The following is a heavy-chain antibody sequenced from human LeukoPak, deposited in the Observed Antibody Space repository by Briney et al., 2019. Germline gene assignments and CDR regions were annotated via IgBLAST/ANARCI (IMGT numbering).Heavy chain of an antibody. Sequence: GGSLRLSCADSGFTFSSYEMNWVRQAPGKGLEWVSYISSSGSTIYYADSVKGRFTISRDNAKNSLYLQMNSLRAEDTAVYYCAGQRCSGTTCYGYPFDYWGQGTLVTVSS. CDR2: ISSSGSTI. V-gene: IGHV3-48*03. D-gene: IGHD2-2*01. CDR1: GFTFSSYE. J-gene: IGHJ4*02. CDR3: AGQRCSGTTCYGYPFDY.